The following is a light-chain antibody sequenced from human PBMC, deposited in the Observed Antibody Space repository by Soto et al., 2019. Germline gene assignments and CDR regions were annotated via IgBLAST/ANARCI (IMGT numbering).Light chain of an antibody. CDR3: SSYTKNSTVI. CDR2: NVN. J-gene: IGLJ2*01. CDR1: SSDVGGYEY. V-gene: IGLV2-14*03. Sequence: QSALTQVASVSGSPGQSITIPCTGTSSDVGGYEYVSWYQQHPGKAPKLMIYNVNYRPSGVSNRFSGSKSDNTASLTISGLQAEDEANYYCSSYTKNSTVIFGGGTKVTVL.